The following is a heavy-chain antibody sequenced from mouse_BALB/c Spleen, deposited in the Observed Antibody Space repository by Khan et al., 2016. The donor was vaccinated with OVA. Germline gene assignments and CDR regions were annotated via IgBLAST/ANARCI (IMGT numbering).Heavy chain of an antibody. V-gene: IGHV5-6-5*01. CDR1: GFTFRSYA. D-gene: IGHD2-4*01. J-gene: IGHJ4*01. CDR3: ARAKYDYDGSPYAMDY. Sequence: EVKLVESGGGLVKPGGSLTLSCAASGFTFRSYAMSWVRQTPEKRLEWVASISSGGNTYYPDSVKGRFTISIDNDRNILHLQMSSLRSEDTAMYYCARAKYDYDGSPYAMDYWSQGTSVPVSS. CDR2: ISSGGNT.